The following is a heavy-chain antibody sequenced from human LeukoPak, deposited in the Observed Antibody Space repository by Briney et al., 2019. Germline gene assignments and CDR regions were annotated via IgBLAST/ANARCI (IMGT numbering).Heavy chain of an antibody. V-gene: IGHV3-23*01. CDR2: ISGSGGST. J-gene: IGHJ4*02. CDR3: AKEGDYDFWSGYYPFDY. Sequence: GGSLRLSCAASGFTFSSYAMSWVRQAPGKGLEWVPAISGSGGSTYYADSVKGRFTISRDNSKNTLYLQMNSLRAEDTAVYYCAKEGDYDFWSGYYPFDYWGQGTLVTVSS. D-gene: IGHD3-3*01. CDR1: GFTFSSYA.